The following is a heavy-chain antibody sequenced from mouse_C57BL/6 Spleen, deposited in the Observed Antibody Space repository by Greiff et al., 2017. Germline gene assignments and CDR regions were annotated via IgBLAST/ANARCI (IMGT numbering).Heavy chain of an antibody. D-gene: IGHD1-1*01. V-gene: IGHV1-53*01. CDR3: ARGDLYYYGSSYFEY. J-gene: IGHJ2*01. CDR1: GFTFTSYW. Sequence: VQLQQPGTELVKPGASVKLSCTASGFTFTSYWMHWVQQRPGQGLEWIGNINPSNGGTNYNEKFKSKATLTVDKSSSTVYMQLSSLTSEDSAVYYCARGDLYYYGSSYFEYWGQGTTLTVSS. CDR2: INPSNGGT.